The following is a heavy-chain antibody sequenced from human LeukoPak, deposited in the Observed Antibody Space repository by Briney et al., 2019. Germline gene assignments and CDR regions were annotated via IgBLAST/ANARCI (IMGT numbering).Heavy chain of an antibody. CDR2: ISSTSSYR. D-gene: IGHD2-15*01. J-gene: IGHJ5*02. CDR3: ARDGGYCSGGSCNNWFDP. CDR1: GFTFSTYS. Sequence: PGGSLRLSCVASGFTFSTYSMNWVRQAPGKGLEWVSSISSTSSYRYYADSVKGRFTTSRDNAKNSLYLEMNSLRAEDTAVYYCARDGGYCSGGSCNNWFDPWGQGTLVTVSS. V-gene: IGHV3-21*01.